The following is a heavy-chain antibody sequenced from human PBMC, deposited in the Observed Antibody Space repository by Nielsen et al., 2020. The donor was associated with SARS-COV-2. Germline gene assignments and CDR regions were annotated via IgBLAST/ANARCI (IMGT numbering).Heavy chain of an antibody. V-gene: IGHV3-11*05. J-gene: IGHJ4*02. D-gene: IGHD5-24*01. Sequence: ESLKISCAAYGFSFSDDYMSWIRQAPGKGLEWVSYISNTGYTNYADSVRGRFTISRDNAKNSVYLQMNSLRAEDTAVYYCAREGRKLPLDYWGQGTLVTVSS. CDR1: GFSFSDDY. CDR2: ISNTGYT. CDR3: AREGRKLPLDY.